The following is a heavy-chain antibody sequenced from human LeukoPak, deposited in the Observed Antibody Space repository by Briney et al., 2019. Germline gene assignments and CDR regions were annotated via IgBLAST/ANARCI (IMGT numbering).Heavy chain of an antibody. D-gene: IGHD3-3*01. Sequence: PSETLSLTCAVSGYSISSGYYWGWIRQPPGKGLEWIGSIYHSGSTYYNPSLKSRVTISVDTSKNQFSLKLSSVTAADTAVHYCARARLTIFGVAPGGIWFDPWGQGTLVTVSS. CDR3: ARARLTIFGVAPGGIWFDP. J-gene: IGHJ5*02. V-gene: IGHV4-38-2*01. CDR2: IYHSGST. CDR1: GYSISSGYY.